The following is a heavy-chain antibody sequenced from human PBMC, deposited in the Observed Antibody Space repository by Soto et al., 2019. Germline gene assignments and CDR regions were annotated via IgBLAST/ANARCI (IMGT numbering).Heavy chain of an antibody. CDR2: ISPIFGTA. CDR3: ATQYQLPYYYYYGMDV. J-gene: IGHJ6*02. D-gene: IGHD2-2*01. CDR1: GGTFSSYA. Sequence: QVQLVQSGAEVKKPGSSVKVSCKASGGTFSSYAISWVRQAPGQGLEWMGGISPIFGTANYAQKFQGRVTITADESTSTAAMELSSLRAEATAVYYCATQYQLPYYYYYGMDVWGQGTTVTVSS. V-gene: IGHV1-69*01.